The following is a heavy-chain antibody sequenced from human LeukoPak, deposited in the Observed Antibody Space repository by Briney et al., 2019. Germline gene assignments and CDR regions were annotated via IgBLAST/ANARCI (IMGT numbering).Heavy chain of an antibody. V-gene: IGHV3-21*01. CDR3: ARDLSSTSGYWYYGMDV. CDR2: ISSSSSYI. CDR1: GFTFSSYS. Sequence: PRGSLRLSCAASGFTFSSYSMNWVRQAPGKGLEWVSSISSSSSYIYYADSVKGRFTISRDNAKNSLYLQMNSLRAEDTAVYYCARDLSSTSGYWYYGMDVWGQGTTVTVSS. D-gene: IGHD2-2*01. J-gene: IGHJ6*02.